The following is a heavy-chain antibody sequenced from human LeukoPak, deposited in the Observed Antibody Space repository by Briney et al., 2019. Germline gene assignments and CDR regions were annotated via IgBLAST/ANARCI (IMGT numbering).Heavy chain of an antibody. Sequence: GGSLRLSCAASGFTFSSYGMHWVRQAPGKGLEWVAFSRFDGGDKYYADLVKGRFTISRDNSKNTLYLQMNSLRAEDTAVYYYAKDVFISSWYKGEGDYFDYWGQGTLVTVSS. D-gene: IGHD6-13*01. V-gene: IGHV3-30*02. J-gene: IGHJ4*02. CDR2: SRFDGGDK. CDR1: GFTFSSYG. CDR3: AKDVFISSWYKGEGDYFDY.